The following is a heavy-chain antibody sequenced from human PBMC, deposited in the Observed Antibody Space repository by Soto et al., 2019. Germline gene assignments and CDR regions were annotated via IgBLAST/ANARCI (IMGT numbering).Heavy chain of an antibody. V-gene: IGHV4-31*11. J-gene: IGHJ5*02. CDR3: ARDRPGDWFDP. Sequence: SETLSLTCAVSGGSISSGGYYWSWIRQHPGKGLEWIGYIYYSGSTYYNPSLKSRVTISVDTSKNQFSLKLSSVTAADTAVYYCARDRPGDWFDPWGQGTLVTVSS. CDR2: IYYSGST. D-gene: IGHD3-10*01. CDR1: GGSISSGGYY.